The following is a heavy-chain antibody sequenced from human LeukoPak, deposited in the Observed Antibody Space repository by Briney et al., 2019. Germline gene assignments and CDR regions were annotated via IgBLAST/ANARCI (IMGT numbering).Heavy chain of an antibody. CDR3: AGRNYYDSSGSLDADC. V-gene: IGHV4-30-2*03. CDR2: IFYSGST. Sequence: SQTLSLTCTVSGGSISSGGYYWSLIRQPPGKGLEWIGTIFYSGSTYYNPSLKSRVTISVDTSKNQFSLKLSSVTAADTAVYYCAGRNYYDSSGSLDADCWGQGTLVTVSS. D-gene: IGHD3-22*01. J-gene: IGHJ4*02. CDR1: GGSISSGGYY.